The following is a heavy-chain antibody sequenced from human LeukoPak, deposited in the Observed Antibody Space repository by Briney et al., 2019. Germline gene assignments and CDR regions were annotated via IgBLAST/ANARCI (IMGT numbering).Heavy chain of an antibody. V-gene: IGHV1-18*01. CDR1: GYTFTSYG. Sequence: ASVKVSCKASGYTFTSYGITWVRQAPGQGLEWMGWISPYNGNTNYAQKFQGRVTITADKSTSTAYMELSSLRSEDTAVYYCARDYFDYWGQGTLVTVSS. CDR2: ISPYNGNT. CDR3: ARDYFDY. J-gene: IGHJ4*02.